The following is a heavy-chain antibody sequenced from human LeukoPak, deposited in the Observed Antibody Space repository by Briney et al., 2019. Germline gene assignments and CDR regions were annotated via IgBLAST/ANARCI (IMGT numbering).Heavy chain of an antibody. CDR3: AKRGGPGWLHPNDAFDI. Sequence: PGGSLRLSCAASGFTFSSYAMSWVRQAPGKGLEWVSVISGSGDSTYYADSVKGRFTISRDNSKNTLYLQMNSLRAEDTAVYYCAKRGGPGWLHPNDAFDIWGQGTMVTVSS. V-gene: IGHV3-23*01. D-gene: IGHD5-24*01. CDR2: ISGSGDST. J-gene: IGHJ3*02. CDR1: GFTFSSYA.